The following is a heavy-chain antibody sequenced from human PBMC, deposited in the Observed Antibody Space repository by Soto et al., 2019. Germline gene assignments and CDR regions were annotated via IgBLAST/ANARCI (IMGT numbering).Heavy chain of an antibody. CDR3: ARDGIAVAGTRTRAFDI. J-gene: IGHJ3*02. V-gene: IGHV4-31*03. D-gene: IGHD6-19*01. Sequence: SETLALTCTVSGESISSGGYYWSWIRQHPGKGLEWIGYIYYSGSTYYNPSLKSRVTISVDTSKNQFSLKLSSVTAADTAVYYCARDGIAVAGTRTRAFDIWGQGTMVTVSS. CDR2: IYYSGST. CDR1: GESISSGGYY.